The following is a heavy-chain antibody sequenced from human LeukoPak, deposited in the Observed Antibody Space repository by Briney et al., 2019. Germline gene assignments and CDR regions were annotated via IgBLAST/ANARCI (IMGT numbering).Heavy chain of an antibody. CDR1: GGSISSYY. Sequence: SETLSLTCTVSGGSISSYYWSWIRQPPGKGLEWIGYIYYSGSTNYNPSLKSRVTISVDTSKNQFSLKLSSVTAADTAVYYCARGYQGFWRPYYYYYMDVWGKGTTVTVSS. D-gene: IGHD3-3*01. V-gene: IGHV4-59*12. CDR2: IYYSGST. J-gene: IGHJ6*03. CDR3: ARGYQGFWRPYYYYYMDV.